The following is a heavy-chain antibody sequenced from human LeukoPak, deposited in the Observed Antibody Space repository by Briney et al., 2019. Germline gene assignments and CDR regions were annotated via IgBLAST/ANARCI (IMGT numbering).Heavy chain of an antibody. D-gene: IGHD3-3*01. CDR1: GYSISSTYY. CDR2: IYHSGST. Sequence: SETLSLTCSVSGYSISSTYYWGWIRQPPGKGLEWIGEIYHSGSTNYNPSLKSRVTISVDKSKNQLSLKLSSVTAADTAVYYCAREDYDDSGAWYFDLWGRGTLVTVSS. J-gene: IGHJ2*01. V-gene: IGHV4-38-2*02. CDR3: AREDYDDSGAWYFDL.